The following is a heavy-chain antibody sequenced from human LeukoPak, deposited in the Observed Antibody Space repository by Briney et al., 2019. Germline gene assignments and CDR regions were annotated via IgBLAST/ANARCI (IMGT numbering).Heavy chain of an antibody. D-gene: IGHD2-2*01. J-gene: IGHJ4*02. CDR1: GYTFTSYD. CDR3: ARVHCSSTSCYWYSHSPYYFDY. CDR2: MNPNSGNT. Sequence: GASVKVSCKASGYTFTSYDINWVRQATGQGLEWMGWMNPNSGNTGYAQKFQGRVTMTRNTSISTAYMELSSLRSEDTAVYYCARVHCSSTSCYWYSHSPYYFDYWGQGTLVTVSS. V-gene: IGHV1-8*01.